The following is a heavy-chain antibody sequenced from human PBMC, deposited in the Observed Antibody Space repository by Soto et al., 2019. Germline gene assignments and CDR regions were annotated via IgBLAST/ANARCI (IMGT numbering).Heavy chain of an antibody. D-gene: IGHD6-19*01. CDR1: GVSLSGGNYY. J-gene: IGHJ4*02. V-gene: IGHV4-61*03. CDR2: IFQTGNT. CDR3: ARGWSADY. Sequence: QVQLQESGPGLVKPSETLSLTCTVSGVSLSGGNYYWSWIRQPPGKGLEWIGYIFQTGNTNYNPSLKIRVTISADASRNHFSLRMASVTAADTAVYYCARGWSADYWGQGILVTVSS.